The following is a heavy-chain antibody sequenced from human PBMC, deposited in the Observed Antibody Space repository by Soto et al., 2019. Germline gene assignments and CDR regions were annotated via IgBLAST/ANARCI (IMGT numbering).Heavy chain of an antibody. CDR2: INPSGGST. CDR3: ARDAAVGLDY. J-gene: IGHJ4*02. V-gene: IGHV1-46*01. D-gene: IGHD1-26*01. CDR1: GYTFTSYY. Sequence: ASVKVSCKASGYTFTSYYMHWVRQAPGQGLEWMGIINPSGGSTSYAQKFQGRVTMTRDTSTSTAYMELSSLRSDDTAVYYCARDAAVGLDYWGRGTLVTVSS.